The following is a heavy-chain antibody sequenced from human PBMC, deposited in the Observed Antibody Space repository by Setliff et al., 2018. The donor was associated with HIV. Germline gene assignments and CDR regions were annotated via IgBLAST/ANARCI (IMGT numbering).Heavy chain of an antibody. J-gene: IGHJ4*02. Sequence: PGESLKISCHLAGYSFVDFWIGWVRQMPGKGLEWVGFIYPGDSDSRYSPSFRGQVTISADKSTTTAYLDWASLKASDTAMYYCVRYIGAAAGYIDHWGQGTQVTVS. CDR2: IYPGDSDS. CDR1: GYSFVDFW. CDR3: VRYIGAAAGYIDH. V-gene: IGHV5-51*01. D-gene: IGHD6-25*01.